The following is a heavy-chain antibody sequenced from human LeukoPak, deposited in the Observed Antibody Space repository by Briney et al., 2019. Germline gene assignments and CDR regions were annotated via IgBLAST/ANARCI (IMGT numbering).Heavy chain of an antibody. CDR3: AKLDIVVVVAPTIFDY. V-gene: IGHV3-23*01. CDR1: GFIFSDYG. CDR2: ISGSGEIT. Sequence: GGSLRLSCAASGFIFSDYGMSWVRQAPGKGLEWVSVISGSGEITYYADSVKGRFTISRDNSKNTLYVQMNSLRAEDTAVYYCAKLDIVVVVAPTIFDYWGQGTLVTVSS. J-gene: IGHJ4*02. D-gene: IGHD2-15*01.